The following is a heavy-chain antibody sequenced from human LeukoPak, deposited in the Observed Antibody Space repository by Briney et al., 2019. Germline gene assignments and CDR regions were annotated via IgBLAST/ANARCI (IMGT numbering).Heavy chain of an antibody. V-gene: IGHV3-72*01. Sequence: GGSLRLSCAASGFTFSDHYMDWVRQAPGKGLEWVGRTRNKANSYTTEYAASAKGRFTISRDDSKNSLYLQMNSLKTEDTAVYYCARGTMVRGAYYYYYMDVWGKGTTVTVSS. CDR3: ARGTMVRGAYYYYYMDV. CDR1: GFTFSDHY. D-gene: IGHD3-10*01. CDR2: TRNKANSYTT. J-gene: IGHJ6*03.